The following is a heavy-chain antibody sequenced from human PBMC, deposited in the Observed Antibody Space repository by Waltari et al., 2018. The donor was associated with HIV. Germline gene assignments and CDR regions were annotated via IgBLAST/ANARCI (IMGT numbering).Heavy chain of an antibody. D-gene: IGHD2-15*01. Sequence: QVPLVQSGAEVKKPGASVKVSCKVSGYTLSEFSMHWVRQAPGKGLEWMGGFEPEQGKTSDAQNFQGRVTMTEDAATDTAYMELSSLRSEDTAVYYCTTAGLYCSGGTCYSRFDPWGQGTLVTVSS. CDR2: FEPEQGKT. J-gene: IGHJ5*02. CDR3: TTAGLYCSGGTCYSRFDP. V-gene: IGHV1-24*01. CDR1: GYTLSEFS.